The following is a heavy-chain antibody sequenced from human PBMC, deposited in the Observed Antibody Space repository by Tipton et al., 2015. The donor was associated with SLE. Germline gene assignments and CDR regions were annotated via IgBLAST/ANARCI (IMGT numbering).Heavy chain of an antibody. J-gene: IGHJ6*03. Sequence: TLSLTCAVYGGSFSGYYWSWIRQFPGKGLEWIGEINHSGSTRNNPSLKSRVTISVDTSKNQFSLKLSSVTAADTAVYYCARDGPTRGYYYYMDVWGKGTTVTVSS. CDR2: INHSGST. CDR3: ARDGPTRGYYYYMDV. CDR1: GGSFSGYY. D-gene: IGHD2-8*01. V-gene: IGHV4-34*01.